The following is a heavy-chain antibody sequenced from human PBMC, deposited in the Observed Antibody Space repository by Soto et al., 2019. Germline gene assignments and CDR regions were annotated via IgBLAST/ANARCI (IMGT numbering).Heavy chain of an antibody. J-gene: IGHJ4*02. V-gene: IGHV3-23*01. Sequence: GGSLRLSCAVSAFTFSSYSISWVRQAPMKGLEWVSAISGSGGSTYYADSVKGRFTISRDNSKNTLYLQMNSLRAEDTAVYYCATAPLGVLMVYATDYWGQGTLVTVSS. CDR1: AFTFSSYS. CDR3: ATAPLGVLMVYATDY. CDR2: ISGSGGST. D-gene: IGHD2-8*01.